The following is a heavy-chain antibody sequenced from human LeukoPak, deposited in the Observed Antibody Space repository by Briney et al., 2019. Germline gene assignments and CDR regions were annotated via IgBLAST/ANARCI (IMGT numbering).Heavy chain of an antibody. CDR2: INPKSGGT. CDR3: VPSANYYYFDY. J-gene: IGHJ4*02. Sequence: ASVKVSCKTSGYTFTNYYMHWVRQGPGLGFEWMGWINPKSGGTSYPQRFQGRLTMTRDTSISTAYMELSRLGSDDTAVYYCVPSANYYYFDYWGQGTLVTVSS. D-gene: IGHD4/OR15-4a*01. CDR1: GYTFTNYY. V-gene: IGHV1-2*02.